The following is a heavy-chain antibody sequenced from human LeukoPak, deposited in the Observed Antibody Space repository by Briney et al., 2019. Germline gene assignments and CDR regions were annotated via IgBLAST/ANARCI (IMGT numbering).Heavy chain of an antibody. J-gene: IGHJ6*03. CDR2: IYTSGST. D-gene: IGHD3-10*01. V-gene: IGHV4-61*02. CDR1: GGSISSGSYY. Sequence: SSETLSLTCTVSGGSISSGSYYWSWIRQPAGKGLEWIGRIYTSGSTNYNPSLKSRVTISVDTSKNQFSLKLSSVTAADTAVYYCARESAGSGQYYYYYMDVWGKGTTVTISS. CDR3: ARESAGSGQYYYYYMDV.